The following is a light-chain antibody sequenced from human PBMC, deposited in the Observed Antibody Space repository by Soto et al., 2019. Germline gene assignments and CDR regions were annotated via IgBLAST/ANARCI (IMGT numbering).Light chain of an antibody. V-gene: IGKV3-15*01. CDR3: QQYGSSPLT. CDR1: QSVSSK. J-gene: IGKJ1*01. CDR2: GAS. Sequence: EIVMTQSPATLSVSPGEGATLSCRASQSVSSKLAWYQQKPGQAPRLLIYGASTRATGIPARFSGSGSGTEFTLIISRLEPEDFAVYYCQQYGSSPLTFGQGTKVDIK.